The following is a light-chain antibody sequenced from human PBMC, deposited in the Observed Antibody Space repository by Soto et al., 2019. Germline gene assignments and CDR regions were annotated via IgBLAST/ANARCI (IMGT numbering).Light chain of an antibody. CDR1: DSNTGSNA. CDR2: RNN. J-gene: IGLJ2*01. V-gene: IGLV1-44*01. CDR3: ASWDGSLNRPL. Sequence: QSVLSQAPSASGTPGQTVTISCSGSDSNTGSNAVDWYQQLPGTAPKLVIYRNNQRPSGVPDRFSGSKSGTSASLAISGLQSEDEADYYCASWDGSLNRPLFGGGTKPTVL.